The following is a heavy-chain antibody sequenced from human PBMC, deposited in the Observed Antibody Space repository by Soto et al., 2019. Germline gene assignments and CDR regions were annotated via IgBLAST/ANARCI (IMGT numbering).Heavy chain of an antibody. Sequence: LTCAVYGGSFSAYYWSWIRQPPGKGLEWIGEINHSGGTSYNPSLKSRVTISVDTSKSQFSLKLTSVTAADRAVYYCARGSVDTVDSSGFYEYWGQRTPVTVSS. V-gene: IGHV4-34*01. CDR3: ARGSVDTVDSSGFYEY. J-gene: IGHJ4*02. CDR1: GGSFSAYY. CDR2: INHSGGT. D-gene: IGHD3-22*01.